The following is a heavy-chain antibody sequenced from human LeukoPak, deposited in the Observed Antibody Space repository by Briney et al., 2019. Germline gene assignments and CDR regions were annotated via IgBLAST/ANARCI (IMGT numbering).Heavy chain of an antibody. D-gene: IGHD3-10*01. CDR1: GFTFSSYG. CDR2: ISYDGSNK. V-gene: IGHV3-30*18. CDR3: AKGLLRDGSGSPNY. J-gene: IGHJ4*02. Sequence: GGSLRLSCAASGFTFSSYGMHWVRQAPGKGLEWVAVISYDGSNKYYADSVKGRFTISRDNSKSTLYLQMNSLRAEDTAVYYCAKGLLRDGSGSPNYWGQGTLVTVSS.